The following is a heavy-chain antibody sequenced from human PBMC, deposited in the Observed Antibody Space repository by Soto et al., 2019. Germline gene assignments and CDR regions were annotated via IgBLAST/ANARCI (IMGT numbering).Heavy chain of an antibody. V-gene: IGHV3-23*01. J-gene: IGHJ4*02. Sequence: EVQLLESGGGLVQPGGSLRLSCAAAGFTFSIYAMSWVRQAPGKGLEWVSAISGSGGSTYYADSVKGRFTISRDNSKNTLYLQMNSLIADDTAVYYCAKATRGGAATLIRDYWGQGTLVTVSS. CDR1: GFTFSIYA. D-gene: IGHD6-13*01. CDR3: AKATRGGAATLIRDY. CDR2: ISGSGGST.